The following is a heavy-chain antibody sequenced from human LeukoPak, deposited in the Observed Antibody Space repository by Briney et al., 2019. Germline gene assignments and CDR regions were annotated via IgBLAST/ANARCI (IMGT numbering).Heavy chain of an antibody. CDR3: ATVFGRWETLDY. CDR2: IRGDNGNT. D-gene: IGHD5-24*01. J-gene: IGHJ4*02. Sequence: GGSLRLSCVASGITFSPNGFHWVRQAPGKGLEWVAFIRGDNGNTYYEDSVKGRFTISRDTSRNTLHLQMNSLGPEDTGFYYCATVFGRWETLDYWGQGTLVTVSS. CDR1: GITFSPNG. V-gene: IGHV3-30*02.